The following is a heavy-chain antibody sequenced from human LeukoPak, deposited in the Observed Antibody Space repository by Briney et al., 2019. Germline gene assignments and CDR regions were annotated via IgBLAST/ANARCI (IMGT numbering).Heavy chain of an antibody. J-gene: IGHJ5*02. Sequence: PSETLSLTCTVSGGSISSSSYYWGWIRQPPGKGLEWTGSIYYSGSTYYNPSLKSRVTISVDTSKNQFSLKLSSVTAADTAVYYCARRMRYTMIVVDLWGQGTLVTVSS. D-gene: IGHD3-22*01. CDR2: IYYSGST. V-gene: IGHV4-39*01. CDR3: ARRMRYTMIVVDL. CDR1: GGSISSSSYY.